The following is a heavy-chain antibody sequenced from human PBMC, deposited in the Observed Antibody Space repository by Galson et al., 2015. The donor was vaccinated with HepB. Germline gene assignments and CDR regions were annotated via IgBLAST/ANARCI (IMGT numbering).Heavy chain of an antibody. CDR2: ISAGGGST. CDR1: GFTFSSYA. J-gene: IGHJ4*02. CDR3: ATRGVVVPASLEY. V-gene: IGHV3-23*01. Sequence: SLRLSCAASGFTFSSYAMGWVRQAPGKGLEWVSAISAGGGSTYDSDSVKGRFTISRDNSKNTLYLQMNSLRAEDTAIYYCATRGVVVPASLEYWGQGILVTVSS. D-gene: IGHD2-15*01.